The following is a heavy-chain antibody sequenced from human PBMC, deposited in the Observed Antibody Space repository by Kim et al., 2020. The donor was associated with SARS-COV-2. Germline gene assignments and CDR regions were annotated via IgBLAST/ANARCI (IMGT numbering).Heavy chain of an antibody. J-gene: IGHJ4*02. CDR3: ATRSRDWGYAPWDY. Sequence: GGSLRLSCVASGFTLSTCAMTWVRQAPGKGLEWVSSISARGVTYYADSVKGRFTVSRDSSKNTLELQRYSRRAEDTARYYCATRSRDWGYAPWDYWGQG. V-gene: IGHV3-23*01. CDR1: GFTLSTCA. CDR2: ISARGVT. D-gene: IGHD2-21*01.